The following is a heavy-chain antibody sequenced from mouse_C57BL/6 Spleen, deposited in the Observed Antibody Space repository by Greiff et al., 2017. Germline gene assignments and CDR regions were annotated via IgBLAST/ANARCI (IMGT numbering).Heavy chain of an antibody. D-gene: IGHD3-3*01. CDR3: TTRGTPAWFAY. J-gene: IGHJ3*01. V-gene: IGHV14-4*01. CDR2: IDPENGDT. CDR1: GFNIKDDY. Sequence: DVKLVESGAELVRPGASVKLSCTASGFNIKDDYMHWVKQRPEQGLEWIGWIDPENGDTEYASKFQGKATITADTSSNTAYLQLSSLTSEDTAVYYCTTRGTPAWFAYWGQGTLVTVSA.